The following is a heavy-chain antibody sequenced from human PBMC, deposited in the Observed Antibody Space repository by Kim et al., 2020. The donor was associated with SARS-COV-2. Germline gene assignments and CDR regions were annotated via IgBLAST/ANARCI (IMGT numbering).Heavy chain of an antibody. V-gene: IGHV4-4*02. Sequence: SETLSLTCAVSGGSISSSNWWSWVRQPPGKGLEWIGEIYHSGSTNYNPSLKSRVTISVDKSKNQFSLKLSSVTAADTAVYYCARDSMVRGVIIRGMDVWGQGTTVTVSS. J-gene: IGHJ6*02. CDR3: ARDSMVRGVIIRGMDV. CDR1: GGSISSSNW. D-gene: IGHD3-10*01. CDR2: IYHSGST.